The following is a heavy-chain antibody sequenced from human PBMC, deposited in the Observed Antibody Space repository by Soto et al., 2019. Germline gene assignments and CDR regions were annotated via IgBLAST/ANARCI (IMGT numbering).Heavy chain of an antibody. CDR3: ARDRDYADTGDF. CDR1: GGTFSTFA. CDR2: IMPIFETP. Sequence: QVQLVQSGAEVKKPGSSVKVSCKASGGTFSTFAINWFRQAPGRGLEWMGEIMPIFETPNYAQNFQGRLTINADESTTTAYMVLTTLTSEDTAVYYCARDRDYADTGDFWGQGTLVTVSS. V-gene: IGHV1-69*12. D-gene: IGHD4-17*01. J-gene: IGHJ4*02.